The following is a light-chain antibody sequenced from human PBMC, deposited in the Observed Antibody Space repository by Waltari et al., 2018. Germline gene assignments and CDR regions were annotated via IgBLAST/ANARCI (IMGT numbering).Light chain of an antibody. V-gene: IGKV3-20*01. Sequence: EIVLTQSHGTLSLSPGEGATLSCRASQTINRNYLAWHQQKPGQPPRLLIYGASSRATGIPDRFSGSGSGTDFTLTISRLEPEDFAVYYCQQYGTPPRTFGQGTKVEI. CDR1: QTINRNY. J-gene: IGKJ1*01. CDR2: GAS. CDR3: QQYGTPPRT.